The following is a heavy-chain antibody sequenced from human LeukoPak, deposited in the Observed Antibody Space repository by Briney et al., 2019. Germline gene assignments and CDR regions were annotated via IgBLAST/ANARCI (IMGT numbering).Heavy chain of an antibody. CDR1: GFTFSSYE. D-gene: IGHD3-22*01. CDR3: ARHVVAVGFDY. J-gene: IGHJ4*02. CDR2: ITSSSSYI. V-gene: IGHV3-21*01. Sequence: GGSLTLSCAASGFTFSSYEMNWVRQAPGKGLEWVSSITSSSSYIYYADSVKGRFTISRDNAKNSLYLQMNGLRAEDTAVYYCARHVVAVGFDYWGQGTLVTVSS.